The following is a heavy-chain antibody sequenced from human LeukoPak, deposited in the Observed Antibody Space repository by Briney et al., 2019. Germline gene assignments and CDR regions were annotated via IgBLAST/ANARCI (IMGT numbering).Heavy chain of an antibody. CDR3: AKDISPHYYDSGGKFDY. CDR2: ISWNSDNI. D-gene: IGHD3-22*01. CDR1: GFTFDDYA. J-gene: IGHJ4*02. Sequence: GGSLRLSCAASGFTFDDYAMHWVRHAPGKGLEWVSGISWNSDNIGYADSVKGRFTISRDNAKNSLYLQMNSLRAEDTALYYCAKDISPHYYDSGGKFDYWGQGTLVTVSS. V-gene: IGHV3-9*01.